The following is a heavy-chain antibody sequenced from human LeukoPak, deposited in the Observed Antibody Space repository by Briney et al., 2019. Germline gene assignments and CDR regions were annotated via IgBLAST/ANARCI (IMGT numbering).Heavy chain of an antibody. CDR3: AHRHRTNSSFDDAFDL. D-gene: IGHD6-6*01. CDR2: IYWDDDA. CDR1: GFSLTTSAVG. J-gene: IGHJ3*01. Sequence: SGPTLLNPTQTLTLTCTFSGFSLTTSAVGVAWIRQAPGMAQDWLAMIYWDDDARYSPSLRTRLTITKDTLKNQVVLTMTNMDPVDTGTYYCAHRHRTNSSFDDAFDLWGQGTMVTVSS. V-gene: IGHV2-5*02.